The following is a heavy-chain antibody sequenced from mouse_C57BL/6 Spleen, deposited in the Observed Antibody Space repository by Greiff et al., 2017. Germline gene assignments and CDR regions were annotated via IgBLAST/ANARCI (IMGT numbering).Heavy chain of an antibody. D-gene: IGHD2-3*01. Sequence: EVQVVESGGGLVKPGGSLKLSCAASGFTFSDYGMHWVRQAPEKGLEWVAYISSGSSTIYYADTVKGRFTISRDNAKNTLFLQMTSLRSEDTAMYYCARNDGYIWYFDVWGTGTTVTVSS. CDR3: ARNDGYIWYFDV. CDR1: GFTFSDYG. CDR2: ISSGSSTI. J-gene: IGHJ1*03. V-gene: IGHV5-17*01.